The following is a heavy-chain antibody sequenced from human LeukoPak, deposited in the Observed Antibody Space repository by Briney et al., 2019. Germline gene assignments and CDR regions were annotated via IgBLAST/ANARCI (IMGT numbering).Heavy chain of an antibody. J-gene: IGHJ4*02. CDR3: ARDESYDFWSGYFDY. D-gene: IGHD3-3*01. V-gene: IGHV1-69*13. CDR2: IIPIFGTA. Sequence: SVKVSCKASGGTFSSYAISWVRQAPGQGLEWMGGIIPIFGTANYAQKFQGRVTITADESTSTAYMELSSLRSEDTAVYYCARDESYDFWSGYFDYWGQGTLVTVSS. CDR1: GGTFSSYA.